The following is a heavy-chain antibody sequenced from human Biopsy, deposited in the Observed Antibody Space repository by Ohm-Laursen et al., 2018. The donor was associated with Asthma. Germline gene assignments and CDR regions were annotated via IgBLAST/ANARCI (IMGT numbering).Heavy chain of an antibody. CDR2: INSVFGTT. V-gene: IGHV1-69*13. D-gene: IGHD2-15*01. CDR3: ARKAGSCSSRTCYSLDF. Sequence: SVKVSCKSLGGTFNTYVTGWVRQAPGQGIEWMGGINSVFGTTTYPQKFQDRVTVTADDSTSTVYMELSSLRSEDTAVYYCARKAGSCSSRTCYSLDFWGQGTLVTVSS. J-gene: IGHJ4*02. CDR1: GGTFNTYV.